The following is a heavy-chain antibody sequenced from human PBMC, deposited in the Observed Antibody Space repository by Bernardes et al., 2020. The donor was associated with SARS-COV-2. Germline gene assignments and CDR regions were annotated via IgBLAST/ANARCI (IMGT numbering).Heavy chain of an antibody. CDR2: IYYSGST. Sequence: SETLSLTCTVSGGSVSSGSYYWSWIRQPPGKGLEWLGYIYYSGSTNYNPSLKSRVTISVDTSKNQFSLKLSSVTAADTAVYYCARFSPYDYGDYGGVCDYWGQGTLVNVSS. V-gene: IGHV4-61*01. CDR3: ARFSPYDYGDYGGVCDY. D-gene: IGHD4-17*01. CDR1: GGSVSSGSYY. J-gene: IGHJ4*02.